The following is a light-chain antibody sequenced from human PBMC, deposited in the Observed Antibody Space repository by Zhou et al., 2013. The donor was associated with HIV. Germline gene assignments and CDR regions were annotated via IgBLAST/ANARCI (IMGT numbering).Light chain of an antibody. V-gene: IGKV1-5*03. CDR3: QQYNNYPWT. CDR1: DSISTL. J-gene: IGKJ1*01. CDR2: RSS. Sequence: DIQMTQSPSTLSASVGDKITITCRASDSISTLLAWYQQKPGKAPKLLIYRSSSLENEIPSRFSGSGSETAFTLTINSLQPDDFATYYCQQYNNYPWTFGQGTKVEMK.